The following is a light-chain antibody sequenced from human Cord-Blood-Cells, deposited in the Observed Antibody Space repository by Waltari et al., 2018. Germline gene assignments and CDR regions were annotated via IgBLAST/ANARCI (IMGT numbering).Light chain of an antibody. CDR2: AVS. CDR3: SSYTSSSTYV. V-gene: IGLV2-14*01. Sequence: QSSLTHPSSFSFSPLHSITISFTGTIMYFCFYNYVSWYQQHPGKAPKLMIYAVSNRPSGVSNRFSGSKSGNTASLTISGLQAEDEADYYCSSYTSSSTYVFGTGTKVTVL. J-gene: IGLJ1*01. CDR1: IMYFCFYNY.